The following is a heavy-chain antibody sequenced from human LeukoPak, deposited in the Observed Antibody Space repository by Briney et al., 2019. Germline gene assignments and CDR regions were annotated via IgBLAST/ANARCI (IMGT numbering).Heavy chain of an antibody. Sequence: GGSLRLSCAASGFTFSNYAMRWVRQAPGKGLEWVSFISGSGGSTYYADSVKGRFTISRDNSKHTLYLQMNRLRAEEAAVYYCEKARPSGYDGPLAFDYWGQGTLVTVSP. CDR1: GFTFSNYA. CDR2: ISGSGGST. D-gene: IGHD5-12*01. CDR3: EKARPSGYDGPLAFDY. V-gene: IGHV3-23*01. J-gene: IGHJ4*02.